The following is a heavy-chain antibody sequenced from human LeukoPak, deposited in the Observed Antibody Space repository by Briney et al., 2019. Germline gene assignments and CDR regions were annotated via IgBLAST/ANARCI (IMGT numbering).Heavy chain of an antibody. CDR1: GGSISSYY. J-gene: IGHJ4*02. CDR3: TSSSTVTPFDY. D-gene: IGHD4-17*01. V-gene: IGHV4-4*07. Sequence: PSETLSLTCTVSGGSISSYYWSWIRQPAGKGLEWIGRIYTSGSTNYNPSLKSRVTMSVDTSKNQFSLKLSSVTAADTAVYYCTSSSTVTPFDYWGQGTLVTVSS. CDR2: IYTSGST.